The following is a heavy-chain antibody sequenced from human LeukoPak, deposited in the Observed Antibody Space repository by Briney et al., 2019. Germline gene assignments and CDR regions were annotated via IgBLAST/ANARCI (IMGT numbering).Heavy chain of an antibody. CDR2: ISSSGSTI. J-gene: IGHJ4*02. V-gene: IGHV3-11*01. Sequence: GGSLRLSCAASGFTFSDYHMSWIRQAPGKGLEWVSYISSSGSTICYADSVKGRFTISRDNAKNSLYLQMNSLRAEDTAVYYCASRPYSSSWYFDYWGQGTLVTVSS. CDR3: ASRPYSSSWYFDY. CDR1: GFTFSDYH. D-gene: IGHD6-13*01.